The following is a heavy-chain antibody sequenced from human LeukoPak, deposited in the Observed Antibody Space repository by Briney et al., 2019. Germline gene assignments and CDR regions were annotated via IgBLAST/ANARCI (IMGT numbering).Heavy chain of an antibody. D-gene: IGHD6-19*01. Sequence: PSETLSLTCAVYGGSFSGYYWSLIRQPPGRGLEWIGEINHIGSTNYNPSLKSRVTISVDTSKNQFSLKLTSVTAADTAVYYCAREVGGTGGWFDSWGQGTLVIVSS. V-gene: IGHV4-34*01. CDR1: GGSFSGYY. CDR2: INHIGST. J-gene: IGHJ5*01. CDR3: AREVGGTGGWFDS.